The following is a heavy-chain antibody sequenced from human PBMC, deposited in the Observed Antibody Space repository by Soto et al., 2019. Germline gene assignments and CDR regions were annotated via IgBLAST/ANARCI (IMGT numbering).Heavy chain of an antibody. J-gene: IGHJ4*02. CDR3: ASSGPGYCSGGSCYDVYYFDY. V-gene: IGHV3-66*01. Sequence: GGSLRLSCAASGFTVSSNYMSWVRQAPGKGLEWVSVIYSGGSTYYADSVKGRFTISRDNSKNTLYLQMNSLRAEDTAVYYCASSGPGYCSGGSCYDVYYFDYWGQGTLVTVSS. CDR2: IYSGGST. CDR1: GFTVSSNY. D-gene: IGHD2-15*01.